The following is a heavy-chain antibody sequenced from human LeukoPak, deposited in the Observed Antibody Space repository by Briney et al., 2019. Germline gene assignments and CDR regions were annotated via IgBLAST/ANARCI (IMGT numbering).Heavy chain of an antibody. CDR1: GFTVSSNS. D-gene: IGHD4/OR15-4a*01. V-gene: IGHV3-53*01. Sequence: GGSLRLSCTVSGFTVSSNSMSWVRPAPGKGLEWVSFIYSDNTHYSDSVKSRFTISRDNSKNTLYLQMNSLRAEDTAVYYCARRAGAYSHPYDYWGQGTLVTVSS. CDR3: ARRAGAYSHPYDY. J-gene: IGHJ4*02. CDR2: IYSDNT.